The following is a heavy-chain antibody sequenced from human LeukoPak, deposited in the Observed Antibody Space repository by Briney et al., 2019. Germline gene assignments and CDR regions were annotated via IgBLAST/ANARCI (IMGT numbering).Heavy chain of an antibody. CDR2: ISGSGGST. CDR3: AKGYCSSTSCYSRFDP. Sequence: GGSLRLSCAASGFTFSSYAMSWVRQAPGKGLEWVSAISGSGGSTYYADSVKGRFTISRDNSKNALYLQMNSLRAEDTAVYYCAKGYCSSTSCYSRFDPWGQGTLVTVSS. J-gene: IGHJ5*02. V-gene: IGHV3-23*01. D-gene: IGHD2-2*01. CDR1: GFTFSSYA.